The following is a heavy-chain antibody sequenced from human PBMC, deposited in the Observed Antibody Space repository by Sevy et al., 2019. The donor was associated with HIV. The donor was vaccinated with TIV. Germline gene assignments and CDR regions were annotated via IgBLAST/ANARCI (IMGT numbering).Heavy chain of an antibody. V-gene: IGHV3-30*18. CDR1: GFTFSSYG. CDR3: AKDLLGDYYDSSGVLDY. J-gene: IGHJ4*02. D-gene: IGHD3-22*01. CDR2: ISYDGSDK. Sequence: GGSLRLSCAASGFTFSSYGMHWVRQAPGKGLEWVAVISYDGSDKFYTDSVKGRFTISRENSKNTVYLQMNSLGPGDAVVYYCAKDLLGDYYDSSGVLDYWGQGTLVTVSS.